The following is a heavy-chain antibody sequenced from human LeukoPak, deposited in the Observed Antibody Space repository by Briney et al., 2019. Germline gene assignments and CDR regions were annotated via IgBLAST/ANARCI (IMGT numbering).Heavy chain of an antibody. CDR1: GFTFSSYN. D-gene: IGHD2/OR15-2a*01. CDR2: ISSSSDYI. Sequence: KPGGSLRLSCAASGFTFSSYNMNWVRQAPGKGLEWVSSISSSSDYIYYADSVKGRFTISRDNAKNSLYLQMKSLRAADTAVYYCARGKTSQNIVTRKTYNWFDPWGQGTLVTVSS. V-gene: IGHV3-21*01. CDR3: ARGKTSQNIVTRKTYNWFDP. J-gene: IGHJ5*02.